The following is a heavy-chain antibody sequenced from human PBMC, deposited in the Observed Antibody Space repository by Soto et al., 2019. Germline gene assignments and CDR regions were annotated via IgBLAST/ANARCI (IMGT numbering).Heavy chain of an antibody. D-gene: IGHD1-1*01. V-gene: IGHV3-66*01. Sequence: LWGSAELPGAASGFPVSVYSLSWVRQAPGKGLEWVSLIYSGGSAYYADAVRGRFTISRDNSQNTLYLQMNSLRAEDTAVYYCARDGTTGTFDHRGQGTLVTVS. CDR3: ARDGTTGTFDH. CDR2: IYSGGSA. CDR1: GFPVSVYS. J-gene: IGHJ4*02.